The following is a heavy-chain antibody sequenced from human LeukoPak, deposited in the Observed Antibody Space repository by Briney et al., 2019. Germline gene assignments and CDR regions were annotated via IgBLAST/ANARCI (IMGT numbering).Heavy chain of an antibody. J-gene: IGHJ6*03. CDR3: AKDGGYSTNIYYMDV. D-gene: IGHD5-12*01. V-gene: IGHV3-23*01. Sequence: GRSLRLSCVASGFTLGSYAMSWVRQAPGKGLEWVSGISGSGYNTYYADSVKGRFTISRDNSKNTLFLQMNNLRAEDTAIYYCAKDGGYSTNIYYMDVWGRGTTVTVSS. CDR2: ISGSGYNT. CDR1: GFTLGSYA.